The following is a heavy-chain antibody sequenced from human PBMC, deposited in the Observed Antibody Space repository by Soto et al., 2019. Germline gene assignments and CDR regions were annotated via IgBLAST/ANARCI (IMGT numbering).Heavy chain of an antibody. CDR1: GGYISSTSYY. CDR3: ARGLRWTRSFDF. V-gene: IGHV4-39*01. J-gene: IGHJ4*02. Sequence: SETLSLTCSVSGGYISSTSYYWGWIRQSPGTGLEWIGSIYYTGSTYYNPSLEGRVAISVDTSKNQFSLKLRPVTAPDTAVYYCARGLRWTRSFDFWGQGTLVTVSS. CDR2: IYYTGST. D-gene: IGHD1-1*01.